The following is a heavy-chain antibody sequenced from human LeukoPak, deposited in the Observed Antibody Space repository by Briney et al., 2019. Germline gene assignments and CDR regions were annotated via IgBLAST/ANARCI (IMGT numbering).Heavy chain of an antibody. CDR1: GGSISSYY. V-gene: IGHV4-59*01. CDR3: ARATDCGGDCYFVDY. Sequence: ASETLSLTCTVSGGSISSYYWSWIRQPPGKGLEWIGYIYYSGSTNYNPSPKSRVTISVGTSKNQFPLKLSSVTAADTAVYYCARATDCGGDCYFVDYWGQGTLVTVSS. J-gene: IGHJ4*02. CDR2: IYYSGST. D-gene: IGHD2-21*01.